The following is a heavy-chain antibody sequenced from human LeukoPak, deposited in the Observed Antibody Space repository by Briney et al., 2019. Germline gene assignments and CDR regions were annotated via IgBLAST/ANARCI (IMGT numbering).Heavy chain of an antibody. CDR1: GDSIRSGTYY. D-gene: IGHD2-8*01. CDR2: IYYSGST. J-gene: IGHJ4*02. Sequence: PSETLSLTCKVSGDSIRSGTYYWGWIRQPPGKGLEWIGSIYYSGSTYYNPSLKSRFTISVDTSKNQFSLKLSSVTAADTAVYYCAASGYSTRWYYYDFWGQGTLVTVSS. CDR3: AASGYSTRWYYYDF. V-gene: IGHV4-39*01.